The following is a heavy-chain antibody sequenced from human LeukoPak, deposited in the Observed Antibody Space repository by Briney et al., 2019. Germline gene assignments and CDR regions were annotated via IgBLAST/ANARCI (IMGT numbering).Heavy chain of an antibody. CDR1: RFTFSSYN. Sequence: GGSLRLSCAASRFTFSSYNMDWVRQAPGKGLEWISHISASSGTIYYADSVKGRFTISRDNAKDSLYLQMNSLRAEDTAVYYCSRESRPAALDYWGQGTLVTVSS. D-gene: IGHD2-2*01. CDR3: SRESRPAALDY. V-gene: IGHV3-48*04. J-gene: IGHJ4*02. CDR2: ISASSGTI.